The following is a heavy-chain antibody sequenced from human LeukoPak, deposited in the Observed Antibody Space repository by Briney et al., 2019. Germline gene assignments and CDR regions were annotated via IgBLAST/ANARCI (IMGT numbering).Heavy chain of an antibody. V-gene: IGHV4-39*07. CDR3: ASPTSPNDY. CDR2: IYYSGST. CDR1: GGSISSSSYY. Sequence: SETLSLTCTVSGGSISSSSYYWGWIRQPPGKGLEWIGRIYYSGSTYYNPSLKSRVTISVDTSKNQFSLKLSSVTAADTAVYYCASPTSPNDYWGQGTLVTVSS. J-gene: IGHJ4*02.